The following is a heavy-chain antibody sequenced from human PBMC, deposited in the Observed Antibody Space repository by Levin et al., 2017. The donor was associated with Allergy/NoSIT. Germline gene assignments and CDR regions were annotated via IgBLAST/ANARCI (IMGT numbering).Heavy chain of an antibody. J-gene: IGHJ4*02. CDR3: ARGHYGDYGAFAY. Sequence: LSLTCAASGFSVYDYWMSWVRPTPWKGLEWVANIKQHGSETYQLDAVKGRFTISRDNAKNSLYLQMNGLRVEDTAVYYCARGHYGDYGAFAYWGQGILVTVSS. D-gene: IGHD4-17*01. CDR1: GFSVYDYW. V-gene: IGHV3-7*03. CDR2: IKQHGSET.